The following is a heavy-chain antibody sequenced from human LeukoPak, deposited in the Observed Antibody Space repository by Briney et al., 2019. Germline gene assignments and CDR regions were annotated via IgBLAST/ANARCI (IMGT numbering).Heavy chain of an antibody. CDR1: GGSISSGSYY. J-gene: IGHJ6*04. CDR3: ARDRDIAYCGGDCYPDV. Sequence: SQTLSLTCTVSGGSISSGSYYWRWIRQPAGKGLEWIGRIYTSGSTNYNPSLKSRVTISVDTSKNQFSLKLSSVTAADTAVYYCARDRDIAYCGGDCYPDVWGKGTTVTVSS. V-gene: IGHV4-61*02. D-gene: IGHD2-21*02. CDR2: IYTSGST.